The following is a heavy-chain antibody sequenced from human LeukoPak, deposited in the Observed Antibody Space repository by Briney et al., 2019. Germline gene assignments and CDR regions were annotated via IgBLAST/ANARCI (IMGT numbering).Heavy chain of an antibody. CDR2: IYYSGST. CDR1: GGSISSYY. CDR3: ARGLLDGYTHPAAFDI. J-gene: IGHJ3*02. D-gene: IGHD5-24*01. Sequence: SETLSLTCTVSGGSISSYYWSWIRQPPGKGLEWIGYIYYSGSTNYNPSLKSRVTLSVDTSKNQFSLKLNSVTAADTAVYYCARGLLDGYTHPAAFDIWGQGTMVTVSS. V-gene: IGHV4-59*01.